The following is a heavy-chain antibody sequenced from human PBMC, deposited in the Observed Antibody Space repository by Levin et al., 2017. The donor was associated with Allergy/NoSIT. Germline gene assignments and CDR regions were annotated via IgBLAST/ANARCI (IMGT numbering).Heavy chain of an antibody. Sequence: PGGSLRLSCAASGFTFSSYWMHWVRQAPGKGLVWVSRINSDGSSTSYADSVKGRFTISRDNAKNTLYLQMNSLRAEDTAVYYCARDSGSSGWLDAFDIWGQGTMVTVSS. CDR3: ARDSGSSGWLDAFDI. V-gene: IGHV3-74*01. CDR1: GFTFSSYW. CDR2: INSDGSST. D-gene: IGHD6-19*01. J-gene: IGHJ3*02.